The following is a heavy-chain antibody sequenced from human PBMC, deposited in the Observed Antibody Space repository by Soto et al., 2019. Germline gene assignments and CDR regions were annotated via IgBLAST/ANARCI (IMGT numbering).Heavy chain of an antibody. CDR2: ISSSSSYI. J-gene: IGHJ6*03. CDR1: GFSFSRYS. Sequence: ESGGGLVKPGGSLRLSCAASGFSFSRYSMNWVRQAPGKGLEWVSSISSSSSYIYYADSVEGRFTISRDNAKNSLYLQMNSLRVEDTAVYYCARGGDCRSTSCYLNYYYMDVWGKGTTVTVSS. D-gene: IGHD2-2*01. CDR3: ARGGDCRSTSCYLNYYYMDV. V-gene: IGHV3-21*06.